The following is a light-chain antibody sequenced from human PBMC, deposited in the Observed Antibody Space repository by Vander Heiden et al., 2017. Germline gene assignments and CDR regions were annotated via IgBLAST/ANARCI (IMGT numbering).Light chain of an antibody. Sequence: LLTQPPSSSVAPGQTARITCWGNNIGSKSVHWYQQKPGQAPGLVVYDDSDRPSGIPERFSGSNSGNTATLTISRVEAGDEADYYCQVWDSSSDHPGVVFGGGTKLTVL. V-gene: IGLV3-21*02. CDR3: QVWDSSSDHPGVV. CDR2: DDS. J-gene: IGLJ2*01. CDR1: NIGSKS.